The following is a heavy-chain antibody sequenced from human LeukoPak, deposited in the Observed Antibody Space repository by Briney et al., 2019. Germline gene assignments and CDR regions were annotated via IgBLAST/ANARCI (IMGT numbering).Heavy chain of an antibody. CDR3: ATGYYDSSGYYNWYFDL. J-gene: IGHJ2*01. D-gene: IGHD3-22*01. CDR2: FDPEDGET. V-gene: IGHV1-24*01. CDR1: GYTLTELS. Sequence: ASVKVSCKVSGYTLTELSMHWVRRAPGKGLEWMGGFDPEDGETIYAQKFQGRVTMTEDTSTDTAYMELSSLRSEDTAVYYCATGYYDSSGYYNWYFDLWGRGTLVTVSS.